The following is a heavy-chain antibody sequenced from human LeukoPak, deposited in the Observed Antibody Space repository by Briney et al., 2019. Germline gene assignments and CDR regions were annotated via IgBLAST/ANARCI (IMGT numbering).Heavy chain of an antibody. CDR1: GYTLTELS. J-gene: IGHJ4*02. CDR3: ASASRDYGDSGSGY. CDR2: FDPEDGET. V-gene: IGHV1-24*01. D-gene: IGHD4-17*01. Sequence: ASVKVSCKVSGYTLTELSMHWVRQAPGKGLEWMGGFDPEDGETIYAQKFQGRVTITADKSTSTAYMELSSLRSEDTAVYYCASASRDYGDSGSGYWGQGTLVTVSS.